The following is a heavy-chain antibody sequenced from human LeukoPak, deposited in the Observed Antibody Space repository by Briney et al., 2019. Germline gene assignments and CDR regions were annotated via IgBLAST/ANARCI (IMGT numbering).Heavy chain of an antibody. CDR1: GYTFTSYG. CDR3: ARERGKGVPRGYFDL. V-gene: IGHV1-18*01. J-gene: IGHJ2*01. CDR2: ISAYKGNT. Sequence: ASVKVSCKASGYTFTSYGISWVRQAPGQGLEWMGWISAYKGNTNYAQKLQGRVTMTTDTSTSTAYMELRSLRSDDTAVYYCARERGKGVPRGYFDLWGRGTLVTVSS. D-gene: IGHD3-10*01.